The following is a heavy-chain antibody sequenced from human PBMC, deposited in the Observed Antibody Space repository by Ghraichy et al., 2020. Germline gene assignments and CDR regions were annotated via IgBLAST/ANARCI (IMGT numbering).Heavy chain of an antibody. D-gene: IGHD5-18*01. CDR1: GFTFDDYA. Sequence: GGSLRLSCAASGFTFDDYAMHWFRQAPGKGLEWVSGISWHSRNIHYADSMRGRFTISRDNAKNSLYLQMNSLRAEDTALYYCAKANTAMVTWGGMDVWGQGTTVTVSS. CDR2: ISWHSRNI. J-gene: IGHJ6*02. V-gene: IGHV3-9*01. CDR3: AKANTAMVTWGGMDV.